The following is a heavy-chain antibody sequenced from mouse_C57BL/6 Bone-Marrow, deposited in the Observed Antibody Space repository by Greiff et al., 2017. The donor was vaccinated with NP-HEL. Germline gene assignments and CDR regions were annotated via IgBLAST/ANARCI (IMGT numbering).Heavy chain of an antibody. CDR3: ARENYGSSLAY. V-gene: IGHV5-4*01. Sequence: EVKLVEPGGGLVKPGGSLKLSCAASGFTFSSYAMSWVRQTPEKRLEWVATISDGGSYTYYPDNVKGRFTISRDNAKNNLYLQMSHLKSEDTAMYYCARENYGSSLAYWGQVALVTVST. CDR1: GFTFSSYA. D-gene: IGHD1-1*01. J-gene: IGHJ3*01. CDR2: ISDGGSYT.